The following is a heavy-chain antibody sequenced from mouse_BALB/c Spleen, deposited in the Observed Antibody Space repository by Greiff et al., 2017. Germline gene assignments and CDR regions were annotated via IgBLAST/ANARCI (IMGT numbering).Heavy chain of an antibody. CDR2: INSNGGST. CDR1: GFTFSSYG. J-gene: IGHJ2*01. Sequence: EVHLLESGGGLVQPGGSLKLSCAASGFTFSSYGMSWVRQTPDKRLELVATINSNGGSTYYPDSVKGRFTISRDNAKNTLYLQMSSLKSEDTAMYYCARDMNLRFDYWGQGTTLTVSS. V-gene: IGHV5-6-3*01. D-gene: IGHD2-3*01. CDR3: ARDMNLRFDY.